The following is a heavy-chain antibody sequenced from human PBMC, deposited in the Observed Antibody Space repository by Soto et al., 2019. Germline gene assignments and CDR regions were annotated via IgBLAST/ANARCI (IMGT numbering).Heavy chain of an antibody. CDR2: ISYDGSNK. CDR3: ARDKGYCISNNSAIGQYGMHV. CDR1: GFTFSRYA. J-gene: IGHJ6*02. V-gene: IGHV3-30-3*01. Sequence: PGGSLRLSCAASGFTFSRYAMHWVRQAPGKGLEWVAVISYDGSNKYYADSVKGRFTISRDNSKNTLYLQMNSLRAEDTAEYYSARDKGYCISNNSAIGQYGMHVLGHAPTVTAYS. D-gene: IGHD2-2*01.